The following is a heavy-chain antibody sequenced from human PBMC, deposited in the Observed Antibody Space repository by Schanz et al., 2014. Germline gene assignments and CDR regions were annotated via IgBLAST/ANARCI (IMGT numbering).Heavy chain of an antibody. D-gene: IGHD4-17*01. CDR3: ARKMKLGVYGGKGHDSLDI. V-gene: IGHV3-7*01. CDR2: IKHDGSVK. CDR1: GFTFSSYA. Sequence: EVHLLDSGGGLVQPGGSLRLSCAASGFTFSSYAMSWVRQAPGKGLEWVANIKHDGSVKDYVDSVEGRFTISRDNAKRSLFLQMNSLRVEDTAVYYCARKMKLGVYGGKGHDSLDIWGQGTMVTVSS. J-gene: IGHJ3*02.